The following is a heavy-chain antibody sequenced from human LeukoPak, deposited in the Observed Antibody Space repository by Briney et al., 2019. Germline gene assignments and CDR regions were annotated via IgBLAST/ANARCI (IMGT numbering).Heavy chain of an antibody. V-gene: IGHV4-39*02. CDR3: ARDKEQEERDYYDSSGYYYY. D-gene: IGHD3-22*01. CDR1: SGSISTSNYY. J-gene: IGHJ4*02. CDR2: IYYSGST. Sequence: PSETLSLTCTVSSGSISTSNYYWGWIRQPPGKGLEWIGSIYYSGSTYYNPSLKSRVTISVDTSKNQFSLKLSSVTAADTAVYYCARDKEQEERDYYDSSGYYYYWGQGTLVTVSS.